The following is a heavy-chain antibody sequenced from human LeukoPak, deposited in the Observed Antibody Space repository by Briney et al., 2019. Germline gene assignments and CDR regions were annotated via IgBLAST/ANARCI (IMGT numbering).Heavy chain of an antibody. CDR3: ASSDSLRVVSPSGNWYYFDY. D-gene: IGHD6-13*01. V-gene: IGHV3-23*01. CDR2: ISADGGIT. CDR1: GFTFDTYA. J-gene: IGHJ4*02. Sequence: GGSLRLSCAASGFTFDTYAMSWVRQAPGKGLEWVSVISADGGITFYADSVKGRFTISRDNSKSTLYLQMSSLRAEDTAIYHCASSDSLRVVSPSGNWYYFDYWGQGTLVSVSS.